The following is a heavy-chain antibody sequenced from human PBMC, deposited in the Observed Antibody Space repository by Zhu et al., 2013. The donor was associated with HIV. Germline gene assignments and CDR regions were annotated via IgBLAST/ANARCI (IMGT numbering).Heavy chain of an antibody. CDR2: INPNSGGT. CDR1: GYTFTGQY. V-gene: IGHV1-2*02. D-gene: IGHD3-22*01. CDR3: ATLPVTTNYFDP. Sequence: QVQLVQSGAEVRKPGASVKVSCKASGYTFTGQYMHWVRQAPGQGLEWIGWINPNSGGTYYSQKFQNRVTMTRDTSISTAYMELSRLRSDDTAVYYCATLPVTTNYFDPWGQGTLVTVSS. J-gene: IGHJ5*02.